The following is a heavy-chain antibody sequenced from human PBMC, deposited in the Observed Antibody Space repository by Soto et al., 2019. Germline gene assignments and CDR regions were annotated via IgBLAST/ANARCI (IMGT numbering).Heavy chain of an antibody. CDR3: ARGGGGGLFEH. Sequence: GGSLRLSCATSGLPFSDYYMSWIRQAPGKGLEWLSHISPKSTYRNYADSVKGRFTISRDNTKSSLFLQMNSLGVEDTAVYYCARGGGGGLFEHWGQGVLVTV. V-gene: IGHV3-11*06. CDR1: GLPFSDYY. D-gene: IGHD2-21*01. J-gene: IGHJ4*02. CDR2: ISPKSTYR.